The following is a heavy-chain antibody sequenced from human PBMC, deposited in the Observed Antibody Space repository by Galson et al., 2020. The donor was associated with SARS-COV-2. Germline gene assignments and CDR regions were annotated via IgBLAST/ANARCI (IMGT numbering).Heavy chain of an antibody. V-gene: IGHV4-39*07. CDR3: ARWAHRKVIPYYFDY. D-gene: IGHD3-22*01. CDR2: IYYSGST. CDR1: GGSISSSSYY. J-gene: IGHJ4*02. Sequence: SETLSLTCTVSGGSISSSSYYWGWIRQPPGKGLEWIGSIYYSGSTYYNPSHKSRVTISVDTSKNQFSLKLSSVTAADTAVYYCARWAHRKVIPYYFDYWGQGTLVTVSS.